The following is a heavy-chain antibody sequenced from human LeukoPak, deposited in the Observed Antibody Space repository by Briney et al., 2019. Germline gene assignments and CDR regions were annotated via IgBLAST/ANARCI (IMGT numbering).Heavy chain of an antibody. Sequence: SGGSLRLSCAASGFSFSDYDMSWVRQAPGKGLEWVSSMNLSTSGKTYADSVKGRFTVSIDMAKNTLYLQMDSLRAEDTAMYYCAKALTRWAFDMWDQGTMVTVSS. CDR1: GFSFSDYD. V-gene: IGHV3-23*05. D-gene: IGHD3-16*01. CDR2: MNLSTSGK. J-gene: IGHJ3*02. CDR3: AKALTRWAFDM.